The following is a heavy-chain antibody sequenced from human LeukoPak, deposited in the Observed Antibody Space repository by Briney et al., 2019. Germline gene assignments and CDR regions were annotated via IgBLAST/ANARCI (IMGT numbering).Heavy chain of an antibody. CDR3: ARQGLTTTDSYYYYGMDV. D-gene: IGHD1-26*01. J-gene: IGHJ6*02. CDR2: INHSGST. Sequence: SETLPLTCAVYGGSFSGYYWSWIRQPPGKGLEWIGEINHSGSTNYNPSLKSRVTISVDTSKNQFSLKLSSVTAADTAVYYCARQGLTTTDSYYYYGMDVWGQGTTVTVSS. V-gene: IGHV4-34*01. CDR1: GGSFSGYY.